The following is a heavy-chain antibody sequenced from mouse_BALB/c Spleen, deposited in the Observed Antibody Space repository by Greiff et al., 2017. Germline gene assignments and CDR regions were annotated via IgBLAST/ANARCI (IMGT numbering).Heavy chain of an antibody. Sequence: VQLQQSGAELMKPGASVKISCKATGYTFSSYWIKWVKQRPGQGLEWIGMIVPGSGSTNYNEKFKGKAIFTVDTSSNTAYMQLSSLTSEDSAVYYCAGHYRSEAYDMDYWGQGTTVTVSS. D-gene: IGHD2-14*01. V-gene: IGHV1-9*01. CDR2: IVPGSGST. CDR1: GYTFSSYW. CDR3: AGHYRSEAYDMDY. J-gene: IGHJ4*01.